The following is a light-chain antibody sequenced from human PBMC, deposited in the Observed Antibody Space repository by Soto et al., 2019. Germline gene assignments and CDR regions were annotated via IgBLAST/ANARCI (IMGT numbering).Light chain of an antibody. CDR3: GSWDSSLSAYV. Sequence: QTLLTKPPSLSAAPGQKVTISCSGSSSNIGGNSVSWYQQFPGTAPKLLIYDDDKRPSGIPDRFSGSKSGTSATLGITGFQTGDEADYYCGSWDSSLSAYVFATGTKVTVL. CDR1: SSNIGGNS. V-gene: IGLV1-51*01. CDR2: DDD. J-gene: IGLJ1*01.